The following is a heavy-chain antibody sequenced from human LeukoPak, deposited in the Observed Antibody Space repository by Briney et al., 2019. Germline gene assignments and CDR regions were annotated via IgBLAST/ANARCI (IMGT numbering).Heavy chain of an antibody. D-gene: IGHD1-26*01. CDR3: ARGLGGSYSGLNPFDY. J-gene: IGHJ4*02. CDR2: MNPNSGNT. V-gene: IGHV1-8*03. Sequence: ASVKVSCKASGYTFTSHDINWVRQATGQGLEWMGWMNPNSGNTGYAQKFQGRVTITRNTSISTAYMELSSLRSEDTAVYYCARGLGGSYSGLNPFDYWGQGTLVTVSS. CDR1: GYTFTSHD.